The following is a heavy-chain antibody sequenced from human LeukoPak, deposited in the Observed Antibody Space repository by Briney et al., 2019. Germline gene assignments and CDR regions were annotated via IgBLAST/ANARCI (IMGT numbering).Heavy chain of an antibody. D-gene: IGHD6-19*01. CDR2: ISGSGGST. Sequence: GGSLRLSCAASGFTFSSYAMSWVRPAPGKGLEWVSAISGSGGSTYYADSVKGRFTISRDNSKNTLYLQMNSLRAEDTAVYYCAKPKSYGWYFDYWGQGTLVTVSS. V-gene: IGHV3-23*01. J-gene: IGHJ4*02. CDR3: AKPKSYGWYFDY. CDR1: GFTFSSYA.